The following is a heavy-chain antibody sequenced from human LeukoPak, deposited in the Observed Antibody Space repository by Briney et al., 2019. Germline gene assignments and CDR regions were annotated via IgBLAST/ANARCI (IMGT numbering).Heavy chain of an antibody. CDR2: ISTSGNR. J-gene: IGHJ4*02. D-gene: IGHD2/OR15-2a*01. CDR3: AKDLDSTGRYESPEDY. CDR1: GFAFGDYA. Sequence: GGSLRLSCTASGFAFGDYAMNWVRQAPGKGLEWVSLISTSGNRHYADSVQGRFTISRDNSKNTLYLQMNTLRVEDTALYYCAKDLDSTGRYESPEDYWGQGTLVTVSS. V-gene: IGHV3-23*01.